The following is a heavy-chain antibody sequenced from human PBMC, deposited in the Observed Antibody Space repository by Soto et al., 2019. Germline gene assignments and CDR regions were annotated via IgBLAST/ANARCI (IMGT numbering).Heavy chain of an antibody. CDR2: IYSSGST. D-gene: IGHD5-18*01. J-gene: IGHJ4*02. CDR1: GGPISNYY. Sequence: SDTLCLTCTVSGGPISNYYWNWIRQSPGKGLEWIGYIYSSGSTHYNPSLQNRVTISIDTSKNQVSLKVNSVTAADTAVYYCARDHPHSYGVYYFDYWGQGTLVTVSS. V-gene: IGHV4-59*01. CDR3: ARDHPHSYGVYYFDY.